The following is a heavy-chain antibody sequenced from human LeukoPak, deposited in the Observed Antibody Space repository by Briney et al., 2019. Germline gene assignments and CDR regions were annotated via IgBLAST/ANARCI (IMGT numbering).Heavy chain of an antibody. V-gene: IGHV4-4*07. CDR1: GGSISSYY. J-gene: IGHJ4*02. CDR2: IYTSGST. CDR3: ARGVYCGGDCYDFDY. D-gene: IGHD2-21*02. Sequence: SETLSLTCTVSGGSISSYYWSWIRQPAGKGLEWIGRIYTSGSTNYNPSLKSRVTMSVDTSKNQFSLKLSSVTAADTAVYYCARGVYCGGDCYDFDYWGQGTLVTVSS.